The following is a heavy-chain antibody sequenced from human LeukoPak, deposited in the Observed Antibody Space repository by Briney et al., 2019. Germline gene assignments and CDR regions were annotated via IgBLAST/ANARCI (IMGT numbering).Heavy chain of an antibody. J-gene: IGHJ4*02. CDR3: ARDLASGWETGSGY. CDR1: RYTFTSYG. V-gene: IGHV1-18*01. CDR2: ISGYNGNT. D-gene: IGHD6-19*01. Sequence: ASVKVSCKASRYTFTSYGISWVRQAPGQGLEWMGWISGYNGNTHYAQKFQDRVAMTTDTSTSTAYMELRSLSSDDTAIYYCARDLASGWETGSGYWGQGTLVTVSS.